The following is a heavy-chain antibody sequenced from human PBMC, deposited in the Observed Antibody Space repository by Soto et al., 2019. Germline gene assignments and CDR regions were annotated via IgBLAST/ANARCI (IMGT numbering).Heavy chain of an antibody. D-gene: IGHD3-10*01. Sequence: GGSLRLSCAASGFTFSSYAMSWVRQAPGKGLEWVSAISGSGGSTYYADSVKGRFTISRDNSKNTLYLQMNSLRAEDTAVYYCAKVGTSMVRGAPFDYWGQGTLVTVSS. V-gene: IGHV3-23*01. CDR2: ISGSGGST. J-gene: IGHJ4*02. CDR1: GFTFSSYA. CDR3: AKVGTSMVRGAPFDY.